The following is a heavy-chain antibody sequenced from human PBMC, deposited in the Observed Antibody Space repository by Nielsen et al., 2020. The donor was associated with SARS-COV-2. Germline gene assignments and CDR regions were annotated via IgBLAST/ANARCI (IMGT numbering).Heavy chain of an antibody. CDR1: GYTFTDYY. V-gene: IGHV1-2*06. J-gene: IGHJ5*02. CDR3: ARDEYNYGYNWFDP. D-gene: IGHD5-18*01. CDR2: ITPNNGGT. Sequence: ASVKVSCKAYGYTFTDYYMHWVRQAPGQGLEWMGRITPNNGGTNYAQRFKGRVIRTTDTSISTDYMDLSRLRSDDTAVYYCARDEYNYGYNWFDPWGQGTLVTVSS.